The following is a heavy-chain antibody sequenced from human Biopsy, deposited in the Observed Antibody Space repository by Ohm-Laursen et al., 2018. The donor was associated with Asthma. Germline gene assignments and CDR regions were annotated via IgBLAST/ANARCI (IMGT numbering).Heavy chain of an antibody. CDR2: ISSSGSTT. D-gene: IGHD4-17*01. Sequence: SLRLSCAAFGFSFSDYYMTWMRQAPGKGLEWVSSISSSGSTTYPAESVKGRFTISRDNAQKSLFLQMNSLRAEDTAVYYCTRTTTVTTTYAMDVWGRGTTVTVSS. CDR1: GFSFSDYY. J-gene: IGHJ6*02. CDR3: TRTTTVTTTYAMDV. V-gene: IGHV3-11*01.